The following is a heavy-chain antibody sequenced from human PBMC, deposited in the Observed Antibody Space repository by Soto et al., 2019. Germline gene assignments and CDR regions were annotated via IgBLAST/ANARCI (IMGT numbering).Heavy chain of an antibody. V-gene: IGHV3-48*03. Sequence: PGGSLRLSCAASEFTFSSYEMNWVRQAPVKGLEWVSYISSSGSTIYYADSVKGRFPISRDNAKNSLYLQMNSLRAEDTAVYYCARGCGGDCYSYWFDPRGQGTLVTVSS. CDR2: ISSSGSTI. CDR1: EFTFSSYE. J-gene: IGHJ5*02. CDR3: ARGCGGDCYSYWFDP. D-gene: IGHD2-21*02.